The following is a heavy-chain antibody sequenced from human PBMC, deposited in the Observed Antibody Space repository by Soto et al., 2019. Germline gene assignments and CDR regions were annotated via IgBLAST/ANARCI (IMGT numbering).Heavy chain of an antibody. CDR2: IRSSLYGATT. CDR3: TRAPLRCSGGSCYSADA. J-gene: IGHJ5*02. V-gene: IGHV3-49*04. CDR1: GFTFRDHG. D-gene: IGHD2-15*01. Sequence: PGGSLRLSCATSGFTFRDHGMSWVRQAPGKGLDWVGFIRSSLYGATTEYAPSVKGRFFISRDDSKSIASLQMHSLETEDTAVYYCTRAPLRCSGGSCYSADAWGQGTLVTVS.